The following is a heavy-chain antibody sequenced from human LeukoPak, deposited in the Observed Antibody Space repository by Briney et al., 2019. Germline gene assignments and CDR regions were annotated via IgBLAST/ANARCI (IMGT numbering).Heavy chain of an antibody. V-gene: IGHV3-21*01. Sequence: GGSLRLSCTASGFTFSSYSLNWVRQAPGKGLEWVSSVSTGSNYIYYADSVKGRFTISRDNDKDSLYLQMNSLRVEDTAVYYCARGLGEGATNWFDPWGQGTLVTVSS. CDR3: ARGLGEGATNWFDP. CDR1: GFTFSSYS. J-gene: IGHJ5*02. CDR2: VSTGSNYI. D-gene: IGHD1-26*01.